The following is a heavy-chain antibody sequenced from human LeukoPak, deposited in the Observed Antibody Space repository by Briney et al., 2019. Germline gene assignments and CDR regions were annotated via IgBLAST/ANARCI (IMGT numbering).Heavy chain of an antibody. CDR3: ARESSIWSGSIGYLNWFDP. CDR1: GGSISSGDYY. Sequence: SQTLSLTCTVSGGSISSGDYYWSWIRQPPGKGLEWIGYIYYSGSTYYNPSLKSRVTISVDTSKNQFSLKLSSVTAADTAVYYSARESSIWSGSIGYLNWFDPWGQGTLVTVSS. D-gene: IGHD3-3*01. J-gene: IGHJ5*02. CDR2: IYYSGST. V-gene: IGHV4-30-4*01.